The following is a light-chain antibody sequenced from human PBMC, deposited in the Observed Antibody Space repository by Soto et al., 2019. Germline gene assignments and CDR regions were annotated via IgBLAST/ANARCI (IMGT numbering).Light chain of an antibody. V-gene: IGKV3-15*01. CDR1: QSVSSN. Sequence: EIVMTQSPATLSVSPGERATLSCRASQSVSSNLAWYQQKPGQAPRLLIYGASTRATGIPDRFSGSGSGTEFTLTISNLQSEDFAVYYCQQYNNWPPWTFGQGTKVDVK. CDR2: GAS. CDR3: QQYNNWPPWT. J-gene: IGKJ1*01.